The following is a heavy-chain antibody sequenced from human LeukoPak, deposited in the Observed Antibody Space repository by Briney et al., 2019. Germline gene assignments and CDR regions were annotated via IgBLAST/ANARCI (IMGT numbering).Heavy chain of an antibody. CDR3: ARLYDSSGSSSTIYYYYMDV. D-gene: IGHD3-22*01. CDR1: GFTFSSYA. J-gene: IGHJ6*03. V-gene: IGHV3-23*01. CDR2: ISGSGGST. Sequence: TGGSLRLSCAASGFTFSSYAMSWVRQAPGKGLEWVSVISGSGGSTYYADSVKGRLTISRDNSKNTLYLQMNSLRAEDTAVYYCARLYDSSGSSSTIYYYYMDVWGKGTTVTVSS.